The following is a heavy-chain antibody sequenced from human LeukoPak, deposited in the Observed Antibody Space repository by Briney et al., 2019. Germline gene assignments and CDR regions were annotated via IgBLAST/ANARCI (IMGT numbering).Heavy chain of an antibody. CDR1: GLTFSNYW. Sequence: GGSLRLSCAASGLTFSNYWMDWVRQAPGKGLEWVANIKQDGSEKNYVDSVKGRFIISRDNAKNSLYLQMNSLRAEDTAVYYCARDSLPHVMITFGGAPDYWGQGTLVTVSS. CDR2: IKQDGSEK. J-gene: IGHJ4*02. CDR3: ARDSLPHVMITFGGAPDY. V-gene: IGHV3-7*01. D-gene: IGHD3-16*01.